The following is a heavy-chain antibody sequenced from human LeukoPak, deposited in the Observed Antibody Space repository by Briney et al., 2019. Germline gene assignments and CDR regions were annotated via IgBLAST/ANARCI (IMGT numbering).Heavy chain of an antibody. CDR2: IYTSGGT. D-gene: IGHD5-12*01. CDR1: GGSISSYY. CDR3: ARVSDYAHNWFDP. Sequence: PSETLSLTCTVSGGSISSYYWSWIRQPAGKGLEWIGRIYTSGGTNYNPSPKSRLTMSVDTSKNQFSLKLSSVTAADTAEYYCARVSDYAHNWFDPWGQGTLVTVSS. J-gene: IGHJ5*02. V-gene: IGHV4-4*07.